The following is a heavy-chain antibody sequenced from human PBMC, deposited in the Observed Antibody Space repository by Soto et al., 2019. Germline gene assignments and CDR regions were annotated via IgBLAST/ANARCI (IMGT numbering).Heavy chain of an antibody. Sequence: GGSLRLSCAASGFTFSSYAMSWVRQAPGKGLEWVSAISGSGRSPYYADSVKGRFTISRDNSKNTLYLQMNSLRAEDTAVYYCAKWLAGTPGYWGQGTLVTVSS. V-gene: IGHV3-23*01. CDR2: ISGSGRSP. D-gene: IGHD1-1*01. J-gene: IGHJ4*02. CDR3: AKWLAGTPGY. CDR1: GFTFSSYA.